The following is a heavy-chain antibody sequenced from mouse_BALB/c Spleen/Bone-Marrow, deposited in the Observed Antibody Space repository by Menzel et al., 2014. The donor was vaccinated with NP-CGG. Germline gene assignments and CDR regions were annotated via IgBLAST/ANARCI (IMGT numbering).Heavy chain of an antibody. V-gene: IGHV4-1*02. CDR1: GFDFSRYW. J-gene: IGHJ1*01. D-gene: IGHD2-3*01. Sequence: EVKLVESGGGLVQPGGSLKLSCAASGFDFSRYWMSWVRQAPGKGLEWIGGINPDSSTINYTPSLKDKFIISRDNAKNTLYLQMSKVRSEDTALYYCAREGDGSYWYFDVWGAGTTVTVSS. CDR2: INPDSSTI. CDR3: AREGDGSYWYFDV.